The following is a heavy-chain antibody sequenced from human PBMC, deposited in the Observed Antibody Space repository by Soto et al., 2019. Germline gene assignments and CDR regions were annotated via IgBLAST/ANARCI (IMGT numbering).Heavy chain of an antibody. CDR1: GFAFSTFA. J-gene: IGHJ4*02. CDR3: ARVIGPTLFDY. CDR2: ISVSGNNA. D-gene: IGHD3-22*01. V-gene: IGHV3-23*01. Sequence: GGSVRLSCAASGFAFSTFAMTWVRQAPGKGLEWVAAISVSGNNAYYAGSVKGRFNISRENAKNSLYLQMNSLRAGDTAIYFCARVIGPTLFDYWGQGTLVTVSS.